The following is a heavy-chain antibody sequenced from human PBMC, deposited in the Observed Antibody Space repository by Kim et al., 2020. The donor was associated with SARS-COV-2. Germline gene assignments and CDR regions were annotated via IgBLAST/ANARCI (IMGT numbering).Heavy chain of an antibody. D-gene: IGHD1-26*01. CDR3: ARDRGPSFQKYYSDH. CDR2: ISPIGDSI. Sequence: GGSLRLSCAASGFTFSTYSMNWVRQAPGRGLEWVSYISPIGDSIYYADSVKGRFTISRDNAKISLFLQMNSLRAEDTAVYYCARDRGPSFQKYYSDHWGRGTLVTVSS. V-gene: IGHV3-48*04. J-gene: IGHJ4*02. CDR1: GFTFSTYS.